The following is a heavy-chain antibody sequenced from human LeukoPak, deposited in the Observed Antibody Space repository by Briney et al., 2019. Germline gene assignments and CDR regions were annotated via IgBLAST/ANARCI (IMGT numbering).Heavy chain of an antibody. V-gene: IGHV4-39*01. CDR3: ARSANQIQLWSPFDY. CDR1: GGSISSSSYY. J-gene: IGHJ4*02. D-gene: IGHD5-18*01. CDR2: IYYSGST. Sequence: SETLSLTCTVSGGSISSSSYYWGWIRQPPGKGLEWIGSIYYSGSTYYNPSLKSQVTISVDTSKNQFSLKLSSVTAADTAVYYCARSANQIQLWSPFDYWGQGTLVTVSS.